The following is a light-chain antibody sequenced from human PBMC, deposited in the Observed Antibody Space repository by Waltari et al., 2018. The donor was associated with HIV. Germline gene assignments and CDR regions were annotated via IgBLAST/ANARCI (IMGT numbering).Light chain of an antibody. Sequence: EIVLTQSPGTLSLSLGERATLTCRTVQMLSHWLLAWYHRKAGQAPRLLIYGVSSKATGIPERFSGSGSETDFTLTISRLEPEDSAVYYCQQYGTSPFTFGPGTKVDI. CDR2: GVS. CDR1: QMLSHWL. J-gene: IGKJ3*01. CDR3: QQYGTSPFT. V-gene: IGKV3-20*01.